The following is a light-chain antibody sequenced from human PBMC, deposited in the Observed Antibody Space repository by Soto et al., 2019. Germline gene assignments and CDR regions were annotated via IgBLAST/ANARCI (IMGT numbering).Light chain of an antibody. Sequence: EIVLTQSPATLSVSPGDRVTLSCRASQSVGSPLAWYHQKPGQPPRLLIRGASTRATGVPARFGGSGSGTEFTLTIHSLQSEDFAVYFCQHYSNWLSFGGGTKVEI. CDR1: QSVGSP. CDR3: QHYSNWLS. J-gene: IGKJ4*01. CDR2: GAS. V-gene: IGKV3-15*01.